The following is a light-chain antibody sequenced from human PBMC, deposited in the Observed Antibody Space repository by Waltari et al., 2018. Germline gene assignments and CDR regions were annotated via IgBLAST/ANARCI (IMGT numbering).Light chain of an antibody. CDR1: SSNIGADYD. V-gene: IGLV1-40*01. CDR3: QSYDSSLSGWRV. Sequence: QSVLTQPPSVSGAPGQRVTISCTGGSSNIGADYDVHWYQQLPGTAPKLLIFDTTNRPSGGPNRFSGSKSGTSAFLAITGLQPEDEADYYCQSYDSSLSGWRVFGTGTKVTVL. CDR2: DTT. J-gene: IGLJ1*01.